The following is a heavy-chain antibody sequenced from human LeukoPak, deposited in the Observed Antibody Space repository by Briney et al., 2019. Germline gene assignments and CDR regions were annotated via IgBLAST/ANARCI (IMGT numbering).Heavy chain of an antibody. Sequence: GGSLRLSCAASGFIFTNHWMSWVRQAPGKGLEWVASIKKDGSEQYYVDSVKGRFTISRDNAKNSLNLEINSLRADDTAVYYCADGGGSSTSFDYWGQGTLVTVSS. V-gene: IGHV3-7*01. J-gene: IGHJ4*02. CDR1: GFIFTNHW. CDR2: IKKDGSEQ. CDR3: ADGGGSSTSFDY. D-gene: IGHD2-2*01.